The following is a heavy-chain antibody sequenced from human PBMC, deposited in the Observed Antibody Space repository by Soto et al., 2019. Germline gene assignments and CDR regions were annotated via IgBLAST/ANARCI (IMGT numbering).Heavy chain of an antibody. J-gene: IGHJ5*02. CDR1: GGPFSSYT. D-gene: IGHD6-6*01. CDR3: ARVAARRGLLGWFDP. CDR2: IIPILGIA. V-gene: IGHV1-69*02. Sequence: QVQLVQSGAEVQKPGSSVKVSCKASGGPFSSYTISWVRQAPGQGLEWMGRIIPILGIANYAQKFQGRVTITADKSTSTAYMELSSLRSEDTAVYYCARVAARRGLLGWFDPWGQGTLVTVSS.